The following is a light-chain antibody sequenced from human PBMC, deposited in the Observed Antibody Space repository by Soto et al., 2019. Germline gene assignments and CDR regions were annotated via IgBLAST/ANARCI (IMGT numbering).Light chain of an antibody. CDR3: QHYKRYSPCT. J-gene: IGKJ1*01. V-gene: IGKV1-5*01. CDR2: DVS. Sequence: DIQMTQSPSTVSAYVGDSVTITCRASQSITTWLAWYQQRPGKAPKLLIYDVSSLQSGVPSRFSGSGSGTEFTLTISSLQPDDFATYYCQHYKRYSPCTFGQGTKVEIK. CDR1: QSITTW.